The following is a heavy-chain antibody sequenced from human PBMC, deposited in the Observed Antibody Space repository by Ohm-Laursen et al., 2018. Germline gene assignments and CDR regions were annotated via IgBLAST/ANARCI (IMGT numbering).Heavy chain of an antibody. J-gene: IGHJ4*02. V-gene: IGHV1-18*01. CDR2: ISAYNGDT. CDR1: GYTFTTYS. D-gene: IGHD1-1*01. Sequence: ASVKVSCKASGYTFTTYSINWVRQAPGQGLEWMGWISAYNGDTNYALKFQGRVTMTTDTSTSTAYMELRSLRSDDTAVYYCARVIPYNWNDYWGQGTLVTVSS. CDR3: ARVIPYNWNDY.